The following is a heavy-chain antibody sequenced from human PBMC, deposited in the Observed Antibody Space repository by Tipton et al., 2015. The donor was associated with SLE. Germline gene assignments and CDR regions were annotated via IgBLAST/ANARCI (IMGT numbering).Heavy chain of an antibody. D-gene: IGHD5-12*01. Sequence: TLSLTCAVYGGSFSGYYWSWIRQPPGKGLEWIGEINHSGSTNYNPSLKSRVSISLDMSRNQFSLRLNSGTAADTAAYYCARQHGYRGYDSVDAFDIWGQGTSVTV. CDR3: ARQHGYRGYDSVDAFDI. CDR1: GGSFSGYY. V-gene: IGHV4-34*01. J-gene: IGHJ3*02. CDR2: INHSGST.